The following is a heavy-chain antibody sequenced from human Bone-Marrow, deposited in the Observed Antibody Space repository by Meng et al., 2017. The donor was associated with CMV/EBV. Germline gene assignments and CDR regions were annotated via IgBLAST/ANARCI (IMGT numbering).Heavy chain of an antibody. V-gene: IGHV1-69*10. D-gene: IGHD1-14*01. CDR1: GGTFSSYA. J-gene: IGHJ3*02. Sequence: SVKVSCKASGGTFSSYAISWVRQAPGQGLEWMGGIIPILGIANYARKFQGRVTITADKSTSTAFMELSSLRSEDTAVYYCASPPSNHAFDIWGQGTTVTVSS. CDR3: ASPPSNHAFDI. CDR2: IIPILGIA.